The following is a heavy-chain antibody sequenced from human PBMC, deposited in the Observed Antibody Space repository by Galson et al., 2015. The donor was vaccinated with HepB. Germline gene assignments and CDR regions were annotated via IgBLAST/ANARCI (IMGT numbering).Heavy chain of an antibody. CDR3: ARDPHSLDY. CDR2: IEKSGTRI. Sequence: SLRLSCAASGFTFRGYSMNWVRQAPGTGLEWVSYIEKSGTRISYADSVKCRFTISRDNTKNSLHLQMNSVRVEDTAVYYCARDPHSLDYWGQGTLVTVSS. J-gene: IGHJ4*02. V-gene: IGHV3-48*01. CDR1: GFTFRGYS.